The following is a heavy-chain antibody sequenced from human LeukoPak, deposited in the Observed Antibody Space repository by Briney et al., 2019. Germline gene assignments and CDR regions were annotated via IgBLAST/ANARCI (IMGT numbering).Heavy chain of an antibody. CDR3: ARGTYYYGSGSHNWFDP. V-gene: IGHV4-59*01. CDR2: IQYSGST. J-gene: IGHJ5*02. Sequence: SETLSLTCTVSGGSISSYFWSWIRQPPGKGLEWIGYIQYSGSTDYNPSLKSRVTISLDTSKTQFSLKLSSVTAADTAVYYCARGTYYYGSGSHNWFDPWGQGTLVTVS. D-gene: IGHD3-10*01. CDR1: GGSISSYF.